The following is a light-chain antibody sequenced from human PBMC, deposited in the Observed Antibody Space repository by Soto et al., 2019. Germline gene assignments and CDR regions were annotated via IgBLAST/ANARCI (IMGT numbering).Light chain of an antibody. CDR3: QQYGSSPPSWT. CDR2: GAS. CDR1: QSVSSSY. V-gene: IGKV3-20*01. J-gene: IGKJ1*01. Sequence: EIVWTQAPGTLSLSPGERATLSCRASQSVSSSYSAWYQQKPGQAPRLLIYGASSRATGIPDRFSGSGSGTDFTLTISRLEPEDFAVYYCQQYGSSPPSWTFGQGTKVEIK.